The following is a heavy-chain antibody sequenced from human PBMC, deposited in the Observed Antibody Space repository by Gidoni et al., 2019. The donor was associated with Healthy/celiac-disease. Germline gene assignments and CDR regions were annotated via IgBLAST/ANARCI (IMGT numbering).Heavy chain of an antibody. CDR2: IYPGDSDT. D-gene: IGHD2-2*02. CDR3: ARSLESSHCSSTSCYSYYYYGMDV. V-gene: IGHV5-51*03. Sequence: EVQLVQSGAEVKKPGESLKISCKGSGYSFTSYWIGWVRPMPGKGLEWMGIIYPGDSDTRYSPSFQGQVTISADKSISTAYLQWSSLKASDTAMYYCARSLESSHCSSTSCYSYYYYGMDVWGQGTTVTVSS. J-gene: IGHJ6*02. CDR1: GYSFTSYW.